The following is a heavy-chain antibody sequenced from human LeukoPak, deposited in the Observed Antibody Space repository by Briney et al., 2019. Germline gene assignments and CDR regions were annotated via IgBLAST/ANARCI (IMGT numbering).Heavy chain of an antibody. CDR3: ARAQEGCSRASCYLEP. CDR1: GASISSTNW. D-gene: IGHD2-2*01. CDR2: MHHSGRT. V-gene: IGHV4-4*02. J-gene: IGHJ5*02. Sequence: PSETLSLTCAISGASISSTNWWIWVRQPPGKGLEWIGEMHHSGRTNYNPSLKSRITISVDRSKNQVFLRLNSVAAADTALYYCARAQEGCSRASCYLEPWGQGTLVTVSS.